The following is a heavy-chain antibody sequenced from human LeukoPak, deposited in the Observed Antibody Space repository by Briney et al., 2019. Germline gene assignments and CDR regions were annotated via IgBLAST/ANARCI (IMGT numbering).Heavy chain of an antibody. V-gene: IGHV4-59*01. CDR3: ARDLSTMVRGYFDY. CDR2: VYYSGST. Sequence: PSETLSLTCTVSGGSLSSYYWRWIRQPPGKGLEWIGYVYYSGSTNDNPSLRGRVTISVDTSKNQFSLRLSSVTAADTAVYFCARDLSTMVRGYFDYWGQGTLVTVSS. D-gene: IGHD3-10*01. J-gene: IGHJ4*02. CDR1: GGSLSSYY.